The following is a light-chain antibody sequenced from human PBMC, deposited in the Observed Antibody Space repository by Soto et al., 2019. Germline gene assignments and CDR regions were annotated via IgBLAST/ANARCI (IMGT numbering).Light chain of an antibody. CDR2: EVS. Sequence: QSALTQPASVSGSPGQSITISRTGTSSDVGGYNYVSWYQQHPGKAPKLMIYEVSNRPSGVSDRFSASKSGDTASLIISGLQAEDEADYYCSSYTSSHTYVFGTGTKVTVL. V-gene: IGLV2-14*01. J-gene: IGLJ1*01. CDR3: SSYTSSHTYV. CDR1: SSDVGGYNY.